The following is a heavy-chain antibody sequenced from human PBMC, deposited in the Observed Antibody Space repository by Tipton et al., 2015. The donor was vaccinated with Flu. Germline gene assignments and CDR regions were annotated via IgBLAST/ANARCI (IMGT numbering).Heavy chain of an antibody. D-gene: IGHD5-12*01. V-gene: IGHV4-38-2*02. Sequence: TLSLTCTVSGDSMRRDYFWGWIRQAPGKGLEWIGNIHYSGTTYYNPSVRNRVTISVDTSKNQFSLKLSSVTAADTAVYYCARRGAYFFDFWGQGTLVTVSS. J-gene: IGHJ4*02. CDR1: GDSMRRDYF. CDR2: IHYSGTT. CDR3: ARRGAYFFDF.